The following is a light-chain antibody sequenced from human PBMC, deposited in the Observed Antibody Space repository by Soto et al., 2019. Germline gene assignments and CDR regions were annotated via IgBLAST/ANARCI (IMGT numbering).Light chain of an antibody. CDR1: QSVSSY. CDR2: GAS. Sequence: EIVLTQSPATLSLSPGERATLSCRASQSVSSYLAWYQQKPGQAPRLLIYGASNRATGIPARFSGSGSGTDFTLTISSLEPEDSAVYYCQQYGSSPFTFGPGTKVDVK. V-gene: IGKV3-11*01. CDR3: QQYGSSPFT. J-gene: IGKJ3*01.